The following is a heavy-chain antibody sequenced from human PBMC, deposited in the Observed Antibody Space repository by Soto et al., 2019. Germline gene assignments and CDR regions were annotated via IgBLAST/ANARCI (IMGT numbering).Heavy chain of an antibody. J-gene: IGHJ4*02. CDR3: ARGLWNYGSEY. CDR2: IGIDGDT. Sequence: GGSLRLSCAASGLTFSSYDIHWVRQGTGKGLEWVSTIGIDGDTYYLSSVKGRFTISRENAKNSLYLQMNSLRAGDTAVYYCARGLWNYGSEYWGQGTLVTVSS. V-gene: IGHV3-13*04. D-gene: IGHD3-10*01. CDR1: GLTFSSYD.